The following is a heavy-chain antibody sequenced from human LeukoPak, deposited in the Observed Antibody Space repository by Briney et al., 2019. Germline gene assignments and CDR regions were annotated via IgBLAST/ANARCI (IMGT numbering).Heavy chain of an antibody. J-gene: IGHJ4*02. CDR3: ARGLEGRIFDY. CDR2: IDWDDEK. CDR1: GFSIGTSAVC. Sequence: KGSGPALVKPTQTLTLTCSLSGFSIGTSAVCVNWIRQPPGKALEWLARIDWDDEKFYNKSLKTRLTVSKDTAKNQVTLTLTNVDPVDTATYYCARGLEGRIFDYWGQGALVTVSS. V-gene: IGHV2-70*04. D-gene: IGHD1-1*01.